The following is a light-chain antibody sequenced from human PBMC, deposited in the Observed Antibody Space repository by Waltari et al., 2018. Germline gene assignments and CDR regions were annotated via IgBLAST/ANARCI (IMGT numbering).Light chain of an antibody. CDR3: QQYNTYSPGPT. CDR2: KAA. Sequence: DIQMTQSPSTLSASVGDRVTITCRASQSILTWLAWYQQKPGKAPRLLMYKAASLQSGVPSRVSGRGSGTEFTLTISSLQPDDFATYYCQQYNTYSPGPTFGGGTKVEIK. V-gene: IGKV1-5*03. J-gene: IGKJ4*01. CDR1: QSILTW.